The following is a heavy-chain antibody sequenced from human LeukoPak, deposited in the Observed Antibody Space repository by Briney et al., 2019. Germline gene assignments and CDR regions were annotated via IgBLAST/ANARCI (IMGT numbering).Heavy chain of an antibody. V-gene: IGHV4-59*01. J-gene: IGHJ6*02. CDR2: IYYSGST. Sequence: PSETLSLTCTVSGGSISSYYWSWIRQPPGKGLEWIGYIYYSGSTNYNPSLKSRVTISVDTSKNQFSLKLSSVTAADAAVYYCARDTLTGRTYYGMDVWGQGTTVTVSS. CDR3: ARDTLTGRTYYGMDV. CDR1: GGSISSYY. D-gene: IGHD1-20*01.